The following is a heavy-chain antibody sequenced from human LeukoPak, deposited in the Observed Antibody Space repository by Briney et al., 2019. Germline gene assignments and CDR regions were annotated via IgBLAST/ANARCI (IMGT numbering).Heavy chain of an antibody. J-gene: IGHJ4*02. V-gene: IGHV1-46*01. CDR2: INPSVGST. D-gene: IGHD4-17*01. CDR3: ARGDGYFFYFFYY. CDR1: GYTFTGYY. Sequence: ASVKVSCKASGYTFTGYYIHWVRQAPGQGLEWMGIINPSVGSTNYEQKFQGRVTMTRDTSTSTVYMELSSLRSDDTAVYYCARGDGYFFYFFYYWGPGTLVTVSS.